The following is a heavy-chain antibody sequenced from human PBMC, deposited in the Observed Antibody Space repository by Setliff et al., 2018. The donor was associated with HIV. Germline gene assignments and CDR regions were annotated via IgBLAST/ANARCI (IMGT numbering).Heavy chain of an antibody. Sequence: ASVKVSCKASGGNFSSYAISWVRQAPGQGLEWMGGIIPIFGTSNYAQKFQGRVTITADESTSTAYMGLSSLRSEDTGVYFCARESGICGGDCHYEFDMWGQGTMVTVSS. CDR2: IIPIFGTS. CDR1: GGNFSSYA. V-gene: IGHV1-69*13. J-gene: IGHJ3*02. CDR3: ARESGICGGDCHYEFDM. D-gene: IGHD2-21*02.